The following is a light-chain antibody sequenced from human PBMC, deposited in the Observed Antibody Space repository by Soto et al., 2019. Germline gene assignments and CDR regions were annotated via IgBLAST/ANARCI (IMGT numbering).Light chain of an antibody. J-gene: IGKJ5*01. Sequence: DVQMTQCPASLSTSGEAGVTITCGASQSVSYWLAWYQQKPGKAPKVLIYDVSNLETGVPSRFSGSGSATDFTLTINRLQCEDVVTIYGQPANAFPVTIGEGTRLEIK. CDR3: QPANAFPVT. V-gene: IGKV1-5*01. CDR2: DVS. CDR1: QSVSYW.